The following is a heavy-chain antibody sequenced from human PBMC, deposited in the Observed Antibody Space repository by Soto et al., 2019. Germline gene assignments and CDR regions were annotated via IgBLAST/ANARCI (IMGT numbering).Heavy chain of an antibody. V-gene: IGHV1-69*13. J-gene: IGHJ6*02. CDR2: IIPIFGTA. Sequence: ASVKVSCKASGGTFSSYAISWVRQAPGQGLEWMGGIIPIFGTANYAQKFQGRVTITADESTSTAYMELSSLRSEDTAVYYCARDYDFWSGYGPNGMAVRGQGTTVPGSS. D-gene: IGHD3-3*01. CDR3: ARDYDFWSGYGPNGMAV. CDR1: GGTFSSYA.